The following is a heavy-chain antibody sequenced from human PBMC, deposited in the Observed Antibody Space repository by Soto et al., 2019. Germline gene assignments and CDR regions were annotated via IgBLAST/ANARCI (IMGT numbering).Heavy chain of an antibody. CDR2: IYPGDSDT. CDR3: ARRNDFWSGYHPGYYGMDV. J-gene: IGHJ6*02. CDR1: GYSFTSYW. D-gene: IGHD3-3*01. Sequence: PGESLKISCKGSGYSFTSYWIGWVRQMPGKGLEWMGIIYPGDSDTRYSPSFQGQVTISADKSISTAYLQWSSLKASDTAMYYCARRNDFWSGYHPGYYGMDVWGQGTTVTVSS. V-gene: IGHV5-51*01.